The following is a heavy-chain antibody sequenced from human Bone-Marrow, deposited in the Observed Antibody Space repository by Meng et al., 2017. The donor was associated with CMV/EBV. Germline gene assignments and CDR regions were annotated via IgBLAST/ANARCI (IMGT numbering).Heavy chain of an antibody. J-gene: IGHJ4*02. CDR2: INHSGST. Sequence: LHRWGAGLLKPSETRPLPCASYGGSFSGYSWSWIRPPPGRGLEWIGKINHSGSTNYNPSLKSRVTISVDTSKNQFSLKLSSVTAADTAVYYCARASGYSRGWYLWWGQGTLVTVSS. V-gene: IGHV4-34*01. CDR1: GGSFSGYS. CDR3: ARASGYSRGWYLW. D-gene: IGHD6-19*01.